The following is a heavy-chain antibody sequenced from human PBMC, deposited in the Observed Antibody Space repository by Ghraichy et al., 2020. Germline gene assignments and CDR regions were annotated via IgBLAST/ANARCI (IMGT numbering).Heavy chain of an antibody. V-gene: IGHV3-23*01. CDR3: AERGAASAATSWFDP. CDR2: ISGSGDNT. J-gene: IGHJ5*02. Sequence: GGSLRLSCTASGFTFNSYAMSWVRQAPGKGLEWVSDISGSGDNTYYAQSVKGRFTISRDNSKNTLYLQMNSLRADDTAVYYCAERGAASAATSWFDPWGQGTLVIVSS. D-gene: IGHD2-15*01. CDR1: GFTFNSYA.